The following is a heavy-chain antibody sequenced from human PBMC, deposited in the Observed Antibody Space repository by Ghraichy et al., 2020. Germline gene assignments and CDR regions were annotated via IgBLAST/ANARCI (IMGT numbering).Heavy chain of an antibody. V-gene: IGHV4-34*01. CDR3: ARVWYSSGYYYFDY. D-gene: IGHD3-22*01. CDR2: INHSGST. CDR1: GGSFSGYY. J-gene: IGHJ4*02. Sequence: SETLSLTCAVYGGSFSGYYWSWIRQPPGKGLEWIGEINHSGSTNYNPSLKSRVTISVDTSKNQFSLKLSSVTAVDTAVYYCARVWYSSGYYYFDYWGQGTLVTVSS.